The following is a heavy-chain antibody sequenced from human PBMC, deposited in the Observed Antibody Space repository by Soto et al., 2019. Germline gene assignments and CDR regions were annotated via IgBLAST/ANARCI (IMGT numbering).Heavy chain of an antibody. D-gene: IGHD5-18*01. V-gene: IGHV5-51*01. CDR3: ATLPGLQDAFDI. Sequence: PGESLKIYCKGSEYSFTSYCSGWMLHMPGKGLEWMGIIYPGDSDTRYSPSFQGQVTVSADKSISTAYLQWSSLKASDTAMYYCATLPGLQDAFDIWGQGTMVTVSS. CDR1: EYSFTSYC. J-gene: IGHJ3*02. CDR2: IYPGDSDT.